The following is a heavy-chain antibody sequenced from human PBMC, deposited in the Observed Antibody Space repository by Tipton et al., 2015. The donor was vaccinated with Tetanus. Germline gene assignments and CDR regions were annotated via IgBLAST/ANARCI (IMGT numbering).Heavy chain of an antibody. CDR3: ARGTDAYKSGNY. J-gene: IGHJ4*01. D-gene: IGHD5-24*01. CDR2: IYYTGST. CDR1: GASSTSGDYY. Sequence: TLSLTCTVSGASSTSGDYYWAWIRQPPGKGPEWIGSIYYTGSTYYNPSLKSRVTISEDTSKNQFSLKLSSVTAADSALYFCARGTDAYKSGNYWGQGTLVTVSS. V-gene: IGHV4-39*02.